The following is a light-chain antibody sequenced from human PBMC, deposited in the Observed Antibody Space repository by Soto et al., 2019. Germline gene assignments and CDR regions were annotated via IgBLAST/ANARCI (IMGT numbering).Light chain of an antibody. CDR3: QQRTSWPPLT. CDR1: QGIGDT. J-gene: IGKJ4*01. CDR2: GTS. V-gene: IGKV3D-11*03. Sequence: EVVLTQSPATLSVSPGEGVTLSCRASQGIGDTLAWYQHKPGQTPRLLIHGTSYRATGIPDRFRGSGSGTDFILTISRLEPEDFAVYYCQQRTSWPPLTFGGGTKVDIK.